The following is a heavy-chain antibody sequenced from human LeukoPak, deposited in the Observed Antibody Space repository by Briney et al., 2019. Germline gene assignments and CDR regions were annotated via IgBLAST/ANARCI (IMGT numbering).Heavy chain of an antibody. CDR3: ARASRYNWNY. CDR1: GGSFSGYY. D-gene: IGHD1-20*01. V-gene: IGHV4-34*01. Sequence: SETLSLTCAVYGGSFSGYYWSWIRQPPGKGLEWIGEINHSGSTHYNPSLKSRVTISVDTSKNQFSLKLSSVTAADTAVYYCARASRYNWNYWGQGTLVTVSS. CDR2: INHSGST. J-gene: IGHJ4*02.